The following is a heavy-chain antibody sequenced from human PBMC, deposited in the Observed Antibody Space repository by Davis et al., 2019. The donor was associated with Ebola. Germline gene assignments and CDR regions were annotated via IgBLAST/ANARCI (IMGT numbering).Heavy chain of an antibody. J-gene: IGHJ6*02. D-gene: IGHD6-19*01. CDR2: ISSSSSYI. CDR1: GFTFSSYS. V-gene: IGHV3-21*01. CDR3: ARPRAGTPWVNYYYGMDV. Sequence: PGGSLRLSCAASGFTFSSYSMNWVRQAPGKGLEWVSSISSSSSYIYYADSVKGRFTISRDNAKNSLYLQMNSLRAEDTAVYYCARPRAGTPWVNYYYGMDVWGQGTTVTVSS.